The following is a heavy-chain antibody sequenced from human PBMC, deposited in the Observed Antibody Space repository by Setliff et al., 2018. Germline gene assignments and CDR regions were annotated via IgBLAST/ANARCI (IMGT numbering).Heavy chain of an antibody. Sequence: SETLSLTCSVSGDSINPYYWTWIRQPPGKGLEWIGFIYYSGATTYNPSLKRRVTISVDTSKNQFSLNLNSVTAADTAVYYCARAPPNRYSGSYEYFYMDVWGKGTTVTVSS. CDR1: GDSINPYY. D-gene: IGHD1-26*01. CDR3: ARAPPNRYSGSYEYFYMDV. J-gene: IGHJ6*03. CDR2: IYYSGAT. V-gene: IGHV4-59*01.